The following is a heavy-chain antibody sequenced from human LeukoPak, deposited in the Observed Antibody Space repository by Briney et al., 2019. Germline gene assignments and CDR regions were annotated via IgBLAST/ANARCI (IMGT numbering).Heavy chain of an antibody. CDR3: ARIGGSYAAKGWFDP. J-gene: IGHJ5*02. D-gene: IGHD1-26*01. CDR1: GYTFTGYY. V-gene: IGHV1-2*02. CDR2: INPNSGGT. Sequence: GATVKVSCKASGYTFTGYYMHWVRRAPGQGLEWMGWINPNSGGTNYAQKFQGRVTMTRDTSIRTAYMELSRLRSDDTAVYYCARIGGSYAAKGWFDPWGQGTLVTVSS.